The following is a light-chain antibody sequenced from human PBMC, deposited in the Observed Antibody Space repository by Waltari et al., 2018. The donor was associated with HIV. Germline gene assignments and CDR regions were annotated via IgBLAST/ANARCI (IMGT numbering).Light chain of an antibody. CDR2: EVN. V-gene: IGLV2-11*01. CDR1: SSDLGYFDY. Sequence: QSALTQPRSVSGSPGQSVPIPCTGTSSDLGYFDYVSWYQQNPGKAPKVIIYEVNQRPSGVPDRFTGSKSGITASLTISGLQGDDEADYYCCSYAGSYTYVFGTGTKVNVL. CDR3: CSYAGSYTYV. J-gene: IGLJ1*01.